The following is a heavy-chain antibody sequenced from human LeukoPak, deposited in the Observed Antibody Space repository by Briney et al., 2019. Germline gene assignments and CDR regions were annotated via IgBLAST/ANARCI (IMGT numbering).Heavy chain of an antibody. CDR1: GGSISNYY. CDR2: VYSSGST. V-gene: IGHV4-4*07. CDR3: ARGGWEAANWFDP. J-gene: IGHJ5*02. D-gene: IGHD6-13*01. Sequence: SDTLSLTCTVSGGSISNYYWSWIRQPAGKGLEWIGRVYSSGSTNYNPSLKSRVTISVDTSKNQFSLKLSSVTAADTAVYYCARGGWEAANWFDPWGQGTLVTVSS.